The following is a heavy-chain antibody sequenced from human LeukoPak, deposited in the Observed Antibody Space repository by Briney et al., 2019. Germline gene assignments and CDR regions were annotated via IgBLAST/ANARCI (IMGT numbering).Heavy chain of an antibody. CDR3: ARIERVYYYYGMDV. Sequence: SETLSLTCTVSGGSISSSSYYWGWIRQPPGKGLEWIGSIYYSGSTYYNPSLKSRVTISVDTSKNQFSLKLSSVTAADTAVYYCARIERVYYYYGMDVWGQGTTVTVSS. CDR1: GGSISSSSYY. CDR2: IYYSGST. V-gene: IGHV4-39*07. J-gene: IGHJ6*02.